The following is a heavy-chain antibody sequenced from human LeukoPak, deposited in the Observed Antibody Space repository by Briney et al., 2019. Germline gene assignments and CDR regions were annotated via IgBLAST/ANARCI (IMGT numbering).Heavy chain of an antibody. CDR1: GYTFTSYY. CDR2: INPSGGST. Sequence: ASVKVSCKASGYTFTSYYMHWVRQAPGQGLEWMGIINPSGGSTSYAQKFQGRVTMTRDTSTSTVYMELSSLRSEDTAVYYCARDKGLFKYYDSSDAFDIWGQGTMVTVSS. D-gene: IGHD3-22*01. CDR3: ARDKGLFKYYDSSDAFDI. V-gene: IGHV1-46*01. J-gene: IGHJ3*02.